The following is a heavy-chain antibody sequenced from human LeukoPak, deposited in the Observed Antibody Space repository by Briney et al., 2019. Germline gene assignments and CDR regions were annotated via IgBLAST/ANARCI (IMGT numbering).Heavy chain of an antibody. V-gene: IGHV3-23*01. J-gene: IGHJ4*02. D-gene: IGHD1-26*01. Sequence: GGSLRLSCAASGFTFDDYAMHWVRQAPGKGLEWVSSISESGDTTHYADSVKGRFTISRDNAQNTLYLQMNTLRAEDTALYYCAKQWVDCWGQGTLVTVSS. CDR3: AKQWVDC. CDR2: ISESGDTT. CDR1: GFTFDDYA.